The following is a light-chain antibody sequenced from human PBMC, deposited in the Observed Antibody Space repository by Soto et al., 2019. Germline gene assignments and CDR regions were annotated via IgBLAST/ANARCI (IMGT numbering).Light chain of an antibody. CDR3: QQYKSYST. Sequence: DIQLTQSPSTLSASVGDRVTLTCRASQSLNTRLAWYQQRPGKAPKLLIYDASTLESGVPSRFSGGRSGTEFTLTINNLQPDDLATYICQQYKSYSTFGRGTKVAIK. CDR1: QSLNTR. J-gene: IGKJ1*01. CDR2: DAS. V-gene: IGKV1-5*01.